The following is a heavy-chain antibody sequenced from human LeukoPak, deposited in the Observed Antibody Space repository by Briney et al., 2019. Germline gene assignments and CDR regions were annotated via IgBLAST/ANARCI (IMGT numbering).Heavy chain of an antibody. CDR3: ARAEGYYYYGMDV. CDR2: INHSGST. Sequence: SETLSLTCAVYGGSFSGYYWSGIRQPPGKGLEWIGEINHSGSTNYNPSLKSRVTISVDTSKNQFSLKLSSVTAADTAVYYCARAEGYYYYGMDVWGQGTTVTVSS. V-gene: IGHV4-34*01. CDR1: GGSFSGYY. J-gene: IGHJ6*02.